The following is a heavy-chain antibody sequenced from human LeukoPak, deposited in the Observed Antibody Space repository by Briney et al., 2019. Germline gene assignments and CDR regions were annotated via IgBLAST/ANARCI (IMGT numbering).Heavy chain of an antibody. V-gene: IGHV3-23*01. D-gene: IGHD1-1*01. CDR2: ISGSGGST. CDR3: AKGGYGNPFDY. Sequence: GGSLRLSCTGSGFIFSVSAMHWVRQAPGKGLEWVSAISGSGGSTYYADSVKGRFTISRDNSKNTLYLQMNSLRAEDTAVYYCAKGGYGNPFDYWGQGTLVTVSS. J-gene: IGHJ4*02. CDR1: GFIFSVSA.